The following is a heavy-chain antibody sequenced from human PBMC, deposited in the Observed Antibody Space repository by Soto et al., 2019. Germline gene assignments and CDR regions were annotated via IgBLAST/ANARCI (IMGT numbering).Heavy chain of an antibody. CDR2: INHSGST. D-gene: IGHD6-19*01. Sequence: SETLSLTCAVYGGSFSGYYWSWIRQPPGKGLEWIGEINHSGSTNYNPSLKSRVTISVDTSKNQFSLKLSSVTAADTAVYYCARVVFPGQWLLHSRASMWFDPWGQGTLVTLSS. V-gene: IGHV4-34*01. CDR1: GGSFSGYY. CDR3: ARVVFPGQWLLHSRASMWFDP. J-gene: IGHJ5*02.